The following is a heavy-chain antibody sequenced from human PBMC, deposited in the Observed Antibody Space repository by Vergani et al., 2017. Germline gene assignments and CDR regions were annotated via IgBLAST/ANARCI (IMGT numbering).Heavy chain of an antibody. Sequence: EVQLVESGGGLVQPGRSLRLSCTASGFTFGDYAMSWVRQAPGKGLEWVGFIRSNAYGGTTEYAASVKGRFTISRDDSKIIAYLQMNSLKTEDTAVYYCTRDHSGSYTVDYWGQGTLVTVSS. CDR1: GFTFGDYA. CDR2: IRSNAYGGTT. D-gene: IGHD1-26*01. V-gene: IGHV3-49*04. CDR3: TRDHSGSYTVDY. J-gene: IGHJ4*02.